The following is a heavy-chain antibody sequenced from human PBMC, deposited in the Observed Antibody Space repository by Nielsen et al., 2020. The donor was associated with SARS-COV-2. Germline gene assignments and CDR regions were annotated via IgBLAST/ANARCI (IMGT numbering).Heavy chain of an antibody. CDR2: ISYDGSNK. Sequence: GESLKISCAASGFTFSSYGMHWVRQAPGKGLEWVAVISYDGSNKYYADSVKGRFTISRDNSKNTLYLQMNSLRAEDTAVYYCAKAEWIGRGGGYGMDVWGQGTTVTVSS. CDR1: GFTFSSYG. J-gene: IGHJ6*02. V-gene: IGHV3-30*18. D-gene: IGHD2-2*03. CDR3: AKAEWIGRGGGYGMDV.